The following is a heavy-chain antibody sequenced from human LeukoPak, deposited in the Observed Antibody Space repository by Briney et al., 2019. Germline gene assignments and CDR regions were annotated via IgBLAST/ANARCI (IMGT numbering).Heavy chain of an antibody. D-gene: IGHD1-26*01. Sequence: GGSLRLSCAASGFTFSDYIMNWVRQAPGKGLEWVSSISSSSSYIYYADSVKGRFTISRDNSKNTLYLQMNSLRAEDTAVYYCAKARDKSGSSPGYYFDYWGQGTLVTVSS. CDR3: AKARDKSGSSPGYYFDY. CDR2: ISSSSSYI. J-gene: IGHJ4*02. CDR1: GFTFSDYI. V-gene: IGHV3-21*04.